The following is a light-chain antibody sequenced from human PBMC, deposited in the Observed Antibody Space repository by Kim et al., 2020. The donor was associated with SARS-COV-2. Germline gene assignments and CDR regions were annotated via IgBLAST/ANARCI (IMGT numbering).Light chain of an antibody. J-gene: IGLJ2*01. Sequence: ALGQTVRITCQGDSLRSYYASWYQQKPGQAPILVIYGKDNRPSGIPDRFSGSNSGNTASLTITGAQAEDEADYFCNSRDSSGNHVLFGGGTQLTVL. CDR2: GKD. CDR1: SLRSYY. CDR3: NSRDSSGNHVL. V-gene: IGLV3-19*01.